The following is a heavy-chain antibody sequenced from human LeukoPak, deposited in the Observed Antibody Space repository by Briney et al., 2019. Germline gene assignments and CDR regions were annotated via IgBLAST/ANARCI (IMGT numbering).Heavy chain of an antibody. D-gene: IGHD1-26*01. Sequence: SETLSLTCAVYGGSFSGYYWSWIRQPPGNGLEWIGEINHSGSTNYNPSLKSRVTISADTSKNQFSLKLSSVTAADTAVYYCARVAGSYSFDYWGQGTLVTVSS. CDR3: ARVAGSYSFDY. V-gene: IGHV4-34*01. CDR1: GGSFSGYY. CDR2: INHSGST. J-gene: IGHJ4*02.